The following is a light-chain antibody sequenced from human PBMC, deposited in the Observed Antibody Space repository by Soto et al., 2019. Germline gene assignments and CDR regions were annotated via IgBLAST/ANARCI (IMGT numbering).Light chain of an antibody. CDR2: GAY. J-gene: IGKJ5*01. CDR1: QSVSSSY. CDR3: QQYGSSHQIT. V-gene: IGKV3-20*01. Sequence: EILLTPSPGTLSLAPVETDIIYFLSIQSVSSSYLAWYQQKPGQAPRLLIYGAYSRATGIPDRFSGSGSGTEFTLTISRLEPEDFAVYYCQQYGSSHQITCGQGKRLENK.